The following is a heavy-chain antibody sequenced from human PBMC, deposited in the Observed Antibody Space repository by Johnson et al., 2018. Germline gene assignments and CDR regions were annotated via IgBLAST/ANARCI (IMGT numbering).Heavy chain of an antibody. CDR2: MYYTGST. CDR3: ARDNNQRLGAFDL. J-gene: IGHJ4*02. CDR1: GGSISSNY. V-gene: IGHV4-59*01. D-gene: IGHD1/OR15-1a*01. Sequence: QVQLQESGPGLVKPAETLSLTCTVSGGSISSNYWSWIRQPPGKGLQWIGSMYYTGSTNYHPSLKRRVTISRYTSKKQFSLKLSSGTAADTSVYYCARDNNQRLGAFDLWGQGTLGTVSS.